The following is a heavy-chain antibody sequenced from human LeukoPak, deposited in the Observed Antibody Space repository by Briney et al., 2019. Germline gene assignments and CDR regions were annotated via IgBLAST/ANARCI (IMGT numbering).Heavy chain of an antibody. Sequence: SVKVSCKASGGTFSSYAISWVQQAPGQGLEWMGGIIPIFGTANYAQKFQGRVTITTDESTSTAYMELSSLRSEDTAVYYCARGSHYDSSGSLFDYWGQGTLVTVSS. V-gene: IGHV1-69*05. CDR1: GGTFSSYA. D-gene: IGHD3-22*01. J-gene: IGHJ4*02. CDR3: ARGSHYDSSGSLFDY. CDR2: IIPIFGTA.